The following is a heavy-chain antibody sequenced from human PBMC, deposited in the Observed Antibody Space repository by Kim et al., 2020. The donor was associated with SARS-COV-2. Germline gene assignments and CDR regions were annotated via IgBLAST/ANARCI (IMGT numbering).Heavy chain of an antibody. Sequence: SETLSLTCAVYGGSFSGYYWSWIRQPPGKGLEWIGEINHSGSTNYNPSLKSRVTISVDTSKNQFSLKLSSVTAADTAVYYCAFWQLGIRWAFDIWGQGTMVTVSS. CDR3: AFWQLGIRWAFDI. V-gene: IGHV4-34*01. CDR2: INHSGST. J-gene: IGHJ3*02. D-gene: IGHD6-13*01. CDR1: GGSFSGYY.